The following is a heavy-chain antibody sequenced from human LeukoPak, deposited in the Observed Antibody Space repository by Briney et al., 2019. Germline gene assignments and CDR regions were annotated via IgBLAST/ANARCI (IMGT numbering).Heavy chain of an antibody. D-gene: IGHD2-2*01. CDR1: GFTLSRYE. Sequence: GGSVRLSCAVCGFTLSRYEMKGVRQARGRGGEGVSYISSSGSTIYYADCVRGRFTISRANAKNSLYLQMNSLRAEDTAVYYCARGRGYCSSTSCYSSSWFDPWGQGTLVTVSS. V-gene: IGHV3-48*03. CDR3: ARGRGYCSSTSCYSSSWFDP. CDR2: ISSSGSTI. J-gene: IGHJ5*02.